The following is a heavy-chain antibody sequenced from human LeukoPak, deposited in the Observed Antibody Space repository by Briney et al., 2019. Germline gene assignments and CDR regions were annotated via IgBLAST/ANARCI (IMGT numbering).Heavy chain of an antibody. V-gene: IGHV6-1*01. Sequence: SQTLSLTCAISGDSVSSNSAFWNWIRQSPSRGLEWLGRTYYRYKWSHDYALSVKSRITINPDTSKNQFSLQLNSVTPEDTGVYYCAGTHSYFDCWGQGTLVTVSS. CDR3: AGTHSYFDC. J-gene: IGHJ4*02. CDR2: TYYRYKWSH. CDR1: GDSVSSNSAF.